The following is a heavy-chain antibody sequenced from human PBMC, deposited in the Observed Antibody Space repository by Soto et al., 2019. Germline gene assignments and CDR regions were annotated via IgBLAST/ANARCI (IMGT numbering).Heavy chain of an antibody. CDR2: INPNSGGT. J-gene: IGHJ6*02. CDR3: ARGSLLLFLDWFSPDGMDV. V-gene: IGHV1-2*04. Sequence: ASVKVSCKASGYTFTGYYMHWVRQAPGQGLEWMGWINPNSGGTNYAQKFQGWVTMTRDTSISTAYMELSRLRSDDTAVYYCARGSLLLFLDWFSPDGMDVWGQGTTVTVSS. D-gene: IGHD3-3*01. CDR1: GYTFTGYY.